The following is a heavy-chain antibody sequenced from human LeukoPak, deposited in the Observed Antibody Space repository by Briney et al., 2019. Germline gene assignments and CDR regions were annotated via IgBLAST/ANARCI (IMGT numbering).Heavy chain of an antibody. CDR3: AKSSYYDSSGYYREYYFDY. CDR1: GGTFSSYA. CDR2: ISAYNGNT. Sequence: ASVKVSCKASGGTFSSYAISWVRQAPGQGLEWMGWISAYNGNTNYAQKLQGRVTMTTDTSTSTAYMELRSLRSDDTAVYYCAKSSYYDSSGYYREYYFDYWGPGTLVTVSS. J-gene: IGHJ4*02. D-gene: IGHD3-22*01. V-gene: IGHV1-18*01.